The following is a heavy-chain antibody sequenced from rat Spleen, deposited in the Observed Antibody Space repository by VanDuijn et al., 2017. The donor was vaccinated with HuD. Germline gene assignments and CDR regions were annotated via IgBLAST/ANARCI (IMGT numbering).Heavy chain of an antibody. CDR1: GFSFKNYW. V-gene: IGHV5-31*01. CDR3: TRGVYYGYNAFVH. J-gene: IGHJ2*01. Sequence: EVELVESGGGLVQPGRSLKISCVASGFSFKNYWMTWIRQAPGKGLEWVASITNSGGSTYYPDSVKGRFTISRDNAKSTLYLQMNSLRSEDTATYYCTRGVYYGYNAFVHWGQGVMVTVSS. CDR2: ITNSGGST. D-gene: IGHD1-9*01.